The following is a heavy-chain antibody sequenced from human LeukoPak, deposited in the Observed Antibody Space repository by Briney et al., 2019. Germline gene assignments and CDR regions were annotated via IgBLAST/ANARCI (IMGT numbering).Heavy chain of an antibody. V-gene: IGHV3-30*02. D-gene: IGHD1-26*01. J-gene: IGHJ4*02. Sequence: GGSLRLACAASGFIFTSYGMHWVRQAPGKGLEWVAFIRYDGSIKFYADSVKGRFTISRDNSRNTLYLRMNSLRAEDTAVYYCAKDSRYRIVGTTTFLDYWGQGTLVTVSS. CDR2: IRYDGSIK. CDR3: AKDSRYRIVGTTTFLDY. CDR1: GFIFTSYG.